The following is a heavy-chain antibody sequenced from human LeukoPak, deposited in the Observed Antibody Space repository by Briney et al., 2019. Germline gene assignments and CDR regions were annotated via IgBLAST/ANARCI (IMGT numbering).Heavy chain of an antibody. CDR2: IKQDGSEK. Sequence: GGSLRLSCAASGFTYSSYWMSWVRQAPAKGLEWVANIKQDGSEKNYMDSVKGRFTISRDNAKNSLLLQMNSLRVEDTAVYCCARERGGQSNDYLHGGPFDYWGQGTLVTVSS. CDR1: GFTYSSYW. CDR3: ARERGGQSNDYLHGGPFDY. V-gene: IGHV3-7*05. J-gene: IGHJ4*02. D-gene: IGHD3-16*01.